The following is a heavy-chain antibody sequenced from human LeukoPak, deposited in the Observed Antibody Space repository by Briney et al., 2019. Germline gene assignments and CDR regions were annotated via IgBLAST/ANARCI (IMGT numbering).Heavy chain of an antibody. CDR2: IYYSGST. CDR3: ARATVTTYFDY. CDR1: GGSVSSYY. D-gene: IGHD4-17*01. J-gene: IGHJ4*02. V-gene: IGHV4-59*02. Sequence: SETLSLTRTVSGGSVSSYYWSWIRQPPGKGLEWIGYIYYSGSTNYNPSLKSRVTISVDTSKNQFSLKLSSVTAADTAVYYCARATVTTYFDYWGQGTLVTVSS.